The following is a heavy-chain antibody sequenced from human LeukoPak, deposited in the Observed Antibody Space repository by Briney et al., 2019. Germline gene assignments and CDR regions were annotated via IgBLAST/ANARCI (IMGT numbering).Heavy chain of an antibody. D-gene: IGHD2-15*01. CDR2: ISRNGIYI. CDR3: ARDGLPATVANWFDP. Sequence: GGSLRLSCAASGFTFNNYTMNWVRQAPGKGLEWVSSISRNGIYIKYVDSVKGRFTVSRDNAKNSLYLQMNSLRAEDTAVYYCARDGLPATVANWFDPWGQGTLVPVSS. CDR1: GFTFNNYT. V-gene: IGHV3-21*01. J-gene: IGHJ5*02.